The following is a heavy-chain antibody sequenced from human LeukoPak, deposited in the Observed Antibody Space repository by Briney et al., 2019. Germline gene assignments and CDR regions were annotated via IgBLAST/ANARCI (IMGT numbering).Heavy chain of an antibody. J-gene: IGHJ3*02. D-gene: IGHD2-15*01. V-gene: IGHV4-39*01. CDR2: IYYSGST. CDR1: GGSISSSSYY. CDR3: ARRSGDMDAFDI. Sequence: SETLSLTCTVSGGSISSSSYYWGWIRQPPGKGLEWIGSIYYSGSTYYNPSLKSRVTISVDTSKNQFSLKLSSVTAADTAVYYCARRSGDMDAFDIWGQGTMVTVSS.